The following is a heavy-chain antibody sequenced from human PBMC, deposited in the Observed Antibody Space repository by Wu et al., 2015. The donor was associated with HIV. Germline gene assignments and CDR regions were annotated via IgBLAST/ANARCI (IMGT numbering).Heavy chain of an antibody. CDR1: GYTFSSYG. V-gene: IGHV1-18*01. CDR3: ARDITARPMPFDY. J-gene: IGHJ4*02. D-gene: IGHD6-6*01. Sequence: QVQLVQSGAEVKKPGASVNVSCKASGYTFSSYGISWVRQAPGQGLEWMGWISTYNGDTNYVQKLHDRVTMTADRSTSTAYMELRSLRSDDTAVYYCARDITARPMPFDYWAREPWSPSPQ. CDR2: ISTYNGDT.